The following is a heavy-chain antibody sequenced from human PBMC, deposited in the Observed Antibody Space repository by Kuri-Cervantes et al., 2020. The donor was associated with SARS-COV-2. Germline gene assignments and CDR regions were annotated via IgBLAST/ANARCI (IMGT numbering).Heavy chain of an antibody. Sequence: ASVKVSCKVSGYTLTELSMHWVRQAPGKGLEWMGGFDPEDGETIYAQKFQGRVTMTRDTSISTAYMELSRLRSDDTAVYYCASDPSLTISNWFDPWGQGTLVTVSS. D-gene: IGHD3-3*01. J-gene: IGHJ5*02. V-gene: IGHV1-24*01. CDR3: ASDPSLTISNWFDP. CDR2: FDPEDGET. CDR1: GYTLTELS.